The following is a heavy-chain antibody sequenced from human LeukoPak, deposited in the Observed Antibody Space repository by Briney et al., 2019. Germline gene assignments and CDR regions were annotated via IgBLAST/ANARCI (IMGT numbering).Heavy chain of an antibody. CDR1: GFTFSSYS. V-gene: IGHV3-21*01. CDR3: ARESGLRFLEWLPKNWFDP. Sequence: GGSLRLSCAASGFTFSSYSMNWVRQAPGKGLEWVSSISSSSSYIYYADSVKGRFTISRDNAKNSLYLQMNRLRAEDTAVYYCARESGLRFLEWLPKNWFDPWGQGTLVTVSS. D-gene: IGHD3-3*01. CDR2: ISSSSSYI. J-gene: IGHJ5*02.